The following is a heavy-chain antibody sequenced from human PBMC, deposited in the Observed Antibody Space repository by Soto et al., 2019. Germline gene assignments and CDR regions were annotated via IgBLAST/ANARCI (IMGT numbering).Heavy chain of an antibody. CDR2: IYSGGST. Sequence: EVQLVESGGGLIQPGGSLRLSCAASGFTVSSNYMSWVRQAPGKGLEWVSVIYSGGSTYYADSVKGRFTISRDNSKNTLYLQMNSLRAEDTAVYYCARDRGYDSSGYYYYYYGMDVWGQGTTVTVSS. J-gene: IGHJ6*02. D-gene: IGHD3-22*01. CDR3: ARDRGYDSSGYYYYYYGMDV. CDR1: GFTVSSNY. V-gene: IGHV3-53*01.